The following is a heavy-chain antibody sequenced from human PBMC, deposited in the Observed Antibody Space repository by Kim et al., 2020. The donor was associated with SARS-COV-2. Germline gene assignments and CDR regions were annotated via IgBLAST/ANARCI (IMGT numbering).Heavy chain of an antibody. Sequence: SGSVGYADSVKGRFTISRDNAKNSLHLQMSSLRTEDTALYYCAQAGRTGYWGQGTLVTVSS. CDR2: SGSV. D-gene: IGHD1-1*01. J-gene: IGHJ4*02. V-gene: IGHV3-9*01. CDR3: AQAGRTGY.